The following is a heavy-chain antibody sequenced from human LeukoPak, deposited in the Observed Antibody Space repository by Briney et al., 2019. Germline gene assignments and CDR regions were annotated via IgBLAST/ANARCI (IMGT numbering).Heavy chain of an antibody. CDR2: ISPYNGNT. CDR1: GYTFTSYG. V-gene: IGHV1-18*01. D-gene: IGHD3-22*01. CDR3: ARDPPRSYYHDSSGYYVT. J-gene: IGHJ4*02. Sequence: ASVKVSCKASGYTFTSYGISWVRQAPGQGLEWMGWISPYNGNTNSAQKLQGRVTMTTDTSTSTAYMELRSLRSDDTAVYYCARDPPRSYYHDSSGYYVTWGQGTLVTVSS.